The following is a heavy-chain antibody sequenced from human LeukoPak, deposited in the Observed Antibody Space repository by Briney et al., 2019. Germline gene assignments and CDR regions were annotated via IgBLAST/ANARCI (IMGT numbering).Heavy chain of an antibody. D-gene: IGHD6-6*01. V-gene: IGHV1-2*02. J-gene: IGHJ4*02. CDR1: GYTFTGYY. CDR3: AREHEVAARIFDY. Sequence: ASVKVSCKASGYTFTGYYMHWVRQAPGQGVEWMGWINPNSGGTNYAQKFQGRVTMTRDTSISTAYMELSRLRSDDTAVYYCAREHEVAARIFDYWGQGTLVTVSS. CDR2: INPNSGGT.